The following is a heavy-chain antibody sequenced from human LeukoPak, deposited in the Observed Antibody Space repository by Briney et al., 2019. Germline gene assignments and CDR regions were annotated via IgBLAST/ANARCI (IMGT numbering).Heavy chain of an antibody. V-gene: IGHV3-30*18. CDR2: ISYDGSRK. CDR3: VKDRLGEAYGMDV. CDR1: GFTFSSYG. J-gene: IGHJ6*04. Sequence: GGSLRLSCAASGFTFSSYGMHWVRQAPGKGLEWVAVISYDGSRKHYGDSVQGRFIISRDNSKNTLYLQMNSLRAEDTAVYYCVKDRLGEAYGMDVWGEGTTVTVSS. D-gene: IGHD3-10*01.